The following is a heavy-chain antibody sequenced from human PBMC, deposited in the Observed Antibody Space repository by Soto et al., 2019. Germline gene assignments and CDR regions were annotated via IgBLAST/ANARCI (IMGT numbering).Heavy chain of an antibody. CDR3: ASRRATYYYGSGSYGYYYYGMDV. CDR2: INHSGST. CDR1: GGSFSGYY. D-gene: IGHD3-10*01. V-gene: IGHV4-34*01. J-gene: IGHJ6*01. Sequence: SETLSLTCAVYGGSFSGYYWSWIRQPPGKGLEWIGEINHSGSTNYNPSLKSRVTISVDTSKKQFSLKLNSVTAADTAVYYCASRRATYYYGSGSYGYYYYGMDVWGQGTTVT.